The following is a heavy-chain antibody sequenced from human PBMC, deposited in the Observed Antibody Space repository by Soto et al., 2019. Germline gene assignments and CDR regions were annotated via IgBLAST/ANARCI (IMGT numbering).Heavy chain of an antibody. CDR3: SRDPLNYSESD. Sequence: EVQLVESGGGLVQPGGSLRLSCAASGFNFGSGWMHWVRQAPGKGLVWVSRIDSDGSRPTYADSVQGRFTISRDNAKNTLYLQMSSLTAEDTALYYCSRDPLNYSESDWCQGTLVTVSS. V-gene: IGHV3-74*01. D-gene: IGHD3-22*01. CDR1: GFNFGSGW. J-gene: IGHJ4*02. CDR2: IDSDGSRP.